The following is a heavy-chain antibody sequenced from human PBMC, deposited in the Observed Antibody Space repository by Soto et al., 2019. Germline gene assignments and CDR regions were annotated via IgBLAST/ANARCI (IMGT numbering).Heavy chain of an antibody. V-gene: IGHV1-69*13. J-gene: IGHJ4*02. CDR1: GCTFSSYA. CDR2: IIPIFGTA. D-gene: IGHD2-15*01. CDR3: ARAVAGGYYFDY. Sequence: SVKVSCKASGCTFSSYAISCVRQAPGQGLEWMGGIIPIFGTANYAQEFQGRVTITADESTSTAYMELSSLRSEDTAVYYCARAVAGGYYFDYWGQGTLVTVSS.